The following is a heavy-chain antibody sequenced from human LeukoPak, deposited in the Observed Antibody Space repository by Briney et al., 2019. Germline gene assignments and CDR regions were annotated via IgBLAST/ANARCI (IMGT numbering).Heavy chain of an antibody. Sequence: SETLSLTCAVYGGSFSGYYWTWIRQAPGKGLEWIGEIKQGGDPHYNPSLKSRVTISVEVSKQQFSLKLTSVTAADTAVYYCARENWGALDYWAQGGLVTVSS. V-gene: IGHV4-34*01. CDR1: GGSFSGYY. CDR2: IKQGGDP. CDR3: ARENWGALDY. J-gene: IGHJ4*02. D-gene: IGHD1-26*01.